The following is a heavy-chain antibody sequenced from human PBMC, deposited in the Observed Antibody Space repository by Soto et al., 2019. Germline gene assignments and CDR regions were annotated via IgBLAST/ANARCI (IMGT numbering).Heavy chain of an antibody. D-gene: IGHD2-21*01. CDR3: TIGSWSGEVFDI. J-gene: IGHJ3*02. V-gene: IGHV1-69*02. Sequence: QVQLVQSGAEVKKPGSSVKVSCKDSGGTFSTYSMFWVRQAPGQGLEWMGRIIPMLGVRNYAQRFQDRVTIIAYKSTATVHMELSSLISEDTALYYCTIGSWSGEVFDIWGQGTMVTVSS. CDR1: GGTFSTYS. CDR2: IIPMLGVR.